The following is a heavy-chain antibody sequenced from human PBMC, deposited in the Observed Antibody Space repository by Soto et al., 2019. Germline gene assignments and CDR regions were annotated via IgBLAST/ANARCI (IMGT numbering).Heavy chain of an antibody. CDR3: ATSVLRFLEWSAYYYMDV. V-gene: IGHV1-69*01. Sequence: QVQLVQSGAEVKKPGSSVKVSCKASGGTFSSYAISWVRQAPGQGLEWMGGIIPIFGTANYAQKFQGRVTITADESTSTAYMELSSLRSEDTAVYYCATSVLRFLEWSAYYYMDVWGKGTTVTVSS. D-gene: IGHD3-3*01. CDR1: GGTFSSYA. J-gene: IGHJ6*03. CDR2: IIPIFGTA.